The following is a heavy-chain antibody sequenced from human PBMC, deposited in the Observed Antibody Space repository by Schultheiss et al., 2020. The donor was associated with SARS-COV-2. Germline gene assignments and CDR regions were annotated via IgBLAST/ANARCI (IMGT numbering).Heavy chain of an antibody. Sequence: GGSLRLSCAASGFTFSSYGMHWVRQAPGKGLEWVAVISYDGSNKYYADSVKGRFTISRDNAKNSLYLQMNSLRAEDTAVYYCARGDFRGYSYGPFDYWGQGTLVTVSS. CDR1: GFTFSSYG. D-gene: IGHD5-18*01. CDR3: ARGDFRGYSYGPFDY. V-gene: IGHV3-30*03. CDR2: ISYDGSNK. J-gene: IGHJ4*02.